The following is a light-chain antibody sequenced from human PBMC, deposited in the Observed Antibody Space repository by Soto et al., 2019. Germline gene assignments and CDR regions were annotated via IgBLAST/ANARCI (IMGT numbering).Light chain of an antibody. V-gene: IGLV2-14*01. CDR3: SSYTRTNTWV. CDR1: SSDVGAYNY. CDR2: EVA. J-gene: IGLJ3*02. Sequence: QSALTQPASVSGSPGQSISISCTGTSSDVGAYNYVSWFQQYPGKAPKVMIYEVANRPSGVSDRFSGSKSGNTASLTISGLQAEDVADYYCSSYTRTNTWVFGGGTKGTVL.